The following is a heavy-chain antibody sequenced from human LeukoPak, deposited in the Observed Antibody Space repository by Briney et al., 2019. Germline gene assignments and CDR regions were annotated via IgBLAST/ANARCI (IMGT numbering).Heavy chain of an antibody. CDR1: GGSLSSYY. CDR3: ARVAGTGSFDY. V-gene: IGHV4-59*01. J-gene: IGHJ4*02. D-gene: IGHD3/OR15-3a*01. CDR2: IYYSGST. Sequence: SETLSLTCTVSGGSLSSYYWSWIRQPPGKGLEWIGYIYYSGSTNYNPSLKSRVTISVDTSKNQFSLKLSSVTAADTAVYYCARVAGTGSFDYWGQGTLVTVSS.